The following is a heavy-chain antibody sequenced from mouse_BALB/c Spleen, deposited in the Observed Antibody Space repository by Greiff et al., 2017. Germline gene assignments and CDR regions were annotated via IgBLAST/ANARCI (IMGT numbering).Heavy chain of an antibody. CDR2: INSNGGST. J-gene: IGHJ3*01. V-gene: IGHV5-6-2*01. Sequence: DVKLVESGGGLVKLGGSLKLSCAASGFTFSSYYMSWVRQTPEKRLELVAAINSNGGSTYYPDTVKGRFTISRDNAKNTLYLQMSSLKSEDTALYYCARHSIYYDYDWFAYWGQGTLVTVSA. CDR1: GFTFSSYY. D-gene: IGHD2-4*01. CDR3: ARHSIYYDYDWFAY.